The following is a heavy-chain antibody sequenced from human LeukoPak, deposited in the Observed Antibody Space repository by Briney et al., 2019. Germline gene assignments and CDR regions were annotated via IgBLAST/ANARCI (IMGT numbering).Heavy chain of an antibody. D-gene: IGHD3-10*01. Sequence: PGTSLRLSCAASGFTFSTYSMNWVRQAPGKGLEWVSAISGSGGSTYYADSVKGRFTISRDNSKNTLYLQMNSLRAEDTAVYYCAKTQSGGESYWGQGTLVTVSS. CDR3: AKTQSGGESY. CDR2: ISGSGGST. V-gene: IGHV3-23*01. J-gene: IGHJ4*02. CDR1: GFTFSTYS.